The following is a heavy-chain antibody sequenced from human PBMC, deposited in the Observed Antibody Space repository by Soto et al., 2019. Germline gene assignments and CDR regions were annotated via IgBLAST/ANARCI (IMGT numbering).Heavy chain of an antibody. D-gene: IGHD6-13*01. J-gene: IGHJ4*02. CDR2: IYYIGST. V-gene: IGHV4-39*01. CDR1: GGSISSSSYY. Sequence: QLQRQESCPGLVKPSETLSLTCTVSGGSISSSSYYWGWIRQPPGKGLEWIGSIYYIGSTYYNPSLKSRVTISVYTSNIQFSLKRSSVTAADTAVYYCASLRAQGGIAAAGIAYWGQGPLFTVSS. CDR3: ASLRAQGGIAAAGIAY.